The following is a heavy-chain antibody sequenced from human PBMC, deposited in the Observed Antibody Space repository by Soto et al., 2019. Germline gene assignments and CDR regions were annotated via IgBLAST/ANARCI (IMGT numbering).Heavy chain of an antibody. Sequence: QLQLQESGPGLVKPSETLSLTCTVSGGSISSSSYYWGWIRQPPGKGLEWIGSIYYSGSTYYNPSLKCRVTISADTAKNQFSLTLSSVTAADTAVYYCARTRELSFDYWGQGTLVTVSS. J-gene: IGHJ4*02. CDR1: GGSISSSSYY. D-gene: IGHD1-26*01. CDR3: ARTRELSFDY. CDR2: IYYSGST. V-gene: IGHV4-39*01.